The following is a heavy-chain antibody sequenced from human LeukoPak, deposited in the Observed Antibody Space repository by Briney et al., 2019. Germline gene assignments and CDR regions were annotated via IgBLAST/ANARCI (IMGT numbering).Heavy chain of an antibody. CDR2: FDPEDGET. CDR3: ATPYDFPRYGMDV. Sequence: ASVKVSCKVSGYTLTKLSMHCVRQAPGKGLEWMGGFDPEDGETMYAQKFQGRVTMTEDTSTDTAYMELSSLRSEDTAVYYCATPYDFPRYGMDVWGQGTTVTVSS. D-gene: IGHD2/OR15-2a*01. J-gene: IGHJ6*02. CDR1: GYTLTKLS. V-gene: IGHV1-24*01.